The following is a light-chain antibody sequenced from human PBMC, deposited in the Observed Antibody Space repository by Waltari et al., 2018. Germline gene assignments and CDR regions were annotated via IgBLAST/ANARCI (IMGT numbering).Light chain of an antibody. CDR2: YDS. CDR3: QVWDSSSDQGV. J-gene: IGLJ1*01. V-gene: IGLV3-21*04. CDR1: NIGSKS. Sequence: SYVLTQPPSVSVAPGKTARITCGGNNIGSKSVHWYQQKPGQAPVLVISYDSDWPSVFPERFSGSNSGNTATLTISRVEAGDEADYYCQVWDSSSDQGVFGTGTKVTVL.